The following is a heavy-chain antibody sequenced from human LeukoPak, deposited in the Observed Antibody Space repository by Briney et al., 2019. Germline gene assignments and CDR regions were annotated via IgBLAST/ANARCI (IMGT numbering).Heavy chain of an antibody. V-gene: IGHV3-21*01. D-gene: IGHD5-18*01. CDR3: AREDTAVAVDY. Sequence: PGGSLRLSCAASGFTFSSYYMHWVRQAPGEGLEWVSSTSTSSSHIYYSDSIKGRFTISRDNAKNSVYLQMNSLRAEDTAVYYCAREDTAVAVDYWGQGILVTVSS. CDR1: GFTFSSYY. J-gene: IGHJ4*02. CDR2: TSTSSSHI.